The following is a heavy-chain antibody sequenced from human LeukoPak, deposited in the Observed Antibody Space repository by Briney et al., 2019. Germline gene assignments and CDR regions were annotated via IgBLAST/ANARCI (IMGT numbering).Heavy chain of an antibody. J-gene: IGHJ4*02. D-gene: IGHD1-7*01. CDR1: GSPFTNYW. V-gene: IGHV5-51*01. CDR2: IFPDDSHT. CDR3: ARATTGTRTVDY. Sequence: GESLKISWKGSGSPFTNYWIAWVRPMPGKGLESMVTIFPDDSHTTFSPSFQGQVTISADKSINTAYLQWSSLKASDTAIYYCARATTGTRTVDYWGQGTLVTVSS.